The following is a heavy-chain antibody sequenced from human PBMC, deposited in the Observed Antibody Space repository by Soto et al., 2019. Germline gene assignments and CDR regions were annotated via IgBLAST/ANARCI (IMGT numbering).Heavy chain of an antibody. J-gene: IGHJ6*02. V-gene: IGHV5-51*01. CDR1: GYSFSIYW. D-gene: IGHD6-19*01. CDR3: TRRAHSSGSSYDCHSMDV. CDR2: IYPDDSDT. Sequence: GETLTISCKSSGYSFSIYWIGWVRQMPGKGLEWMGNIYPDDSDTKYSPSFQGQVIVSVDKSISTAYLQWSSLKASDTAKYYCTRRAHSSGSSYDCHSMDVWGQGTTFTV.